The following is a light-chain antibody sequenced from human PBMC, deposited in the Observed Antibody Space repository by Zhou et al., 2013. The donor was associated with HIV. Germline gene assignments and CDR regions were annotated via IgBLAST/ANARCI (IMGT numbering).Light chain of an antibody. Sequence: EIVLTQSPATLSLSPGVRATLSCRASQTVISPFVAWYQQKPGQSPRLVIYDASRRATGIPARFSGSGSGTDFTLTISRLEPEDFAVYYCQQYVSSSTFGQGTKLEIK. V-gene: IGKV3-20*01. CDR3: QQYVSSST. CDR1: QTVISPF. CDR2: DAS. J-gene: IGKJ2*01.